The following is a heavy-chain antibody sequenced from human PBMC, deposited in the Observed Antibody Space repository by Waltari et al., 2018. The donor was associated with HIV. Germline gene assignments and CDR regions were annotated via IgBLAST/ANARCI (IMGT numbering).Heavy chain of an antibody. CDR2: IRSKAYGGTT. Sequence: GFTFGDYAMSWVRQAPGKGLEWVGFIRSKAYGGTTEYAASVKGRFTISRDDSKSIAYLQMNSLKTEDTAVYYCTRGGSGDFFDYWGQGTLVTVSS. CDR3: TRGGSGDFFDY. V-gene: IGHV3-49*04. J-gene: IGHJ4*02. CDR1: GFTFGDYA.